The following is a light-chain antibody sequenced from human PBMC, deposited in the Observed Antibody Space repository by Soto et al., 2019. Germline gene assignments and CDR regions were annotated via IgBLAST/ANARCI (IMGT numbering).Light chain of an antibody. Sequence: QSVLTQPASVSGSPGQSITISCTGTSSDVGGYNYVSWYQQHPGKAPKLMIYDVSNRPSGVSNRFSGSKSGNTASLTISGLQAEDEADYYCSSYTSSSTRGFGGGTQLT. J-gene: IGLJ2*01. V-gene: IGLV2-14*01. CDR1: SSDVGGYNY. CDR2: DVS. CDR3: SSYTSSSTRG.